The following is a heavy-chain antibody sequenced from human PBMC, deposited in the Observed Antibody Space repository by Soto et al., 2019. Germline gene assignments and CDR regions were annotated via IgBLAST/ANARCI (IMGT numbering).Heavy chain of an antibody. CDR2: INHSGST. Sequence: PSETLSLTCAVYGGSFSGYYWSWIRQPPGKGLEWIGEINHSGSTNYNPSLKSRVTISVDTSKNQFSLKLSSVTAADTAVYYCASGGLMTDYYYYYMDVWGKGTTVTVSS. V-gene: IGHV4-34*01. J-gene: IGHJ6*03. CDR3: ASGGLMTDYYYYYMDV. CDR1: GGSFSGYY.